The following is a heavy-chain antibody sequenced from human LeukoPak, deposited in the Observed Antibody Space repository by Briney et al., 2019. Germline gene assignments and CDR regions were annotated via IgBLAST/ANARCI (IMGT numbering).Heavy chain of an antibody. CDR1: GFTFSSYW. Sequence: QPGGSLRLSCAASGFTFSSYWMHWVRQAPGKGLVWASRISTDGSTTAYADSVKGRFTISRDNAKNTLYLQMNSLRVEDTAVYYCARFRLAGEGEYYFDYWGRGTLVTVSS. V-gene: IGHV3-74*01. D-gene: IGHD7-27*01. J-gene: IGHJ4*02. CDR2: ISTDGSTT. CDR3: ARFRLAGEGEYYFDY.